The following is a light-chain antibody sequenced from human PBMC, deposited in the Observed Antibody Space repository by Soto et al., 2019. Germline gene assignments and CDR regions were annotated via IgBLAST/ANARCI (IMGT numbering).Light chain of an antibody. J-gene: IGLJ2*01. V-gene: IGLV2-11*01. CDR3: AAWDDSLSVL. CDR2: DVN. CDR1: SSDVGGYHY. Sequence: QSALTQPRSVSGSPGQSVTLSCTGTSSDVGGYHYVSWYQHHPGKAPKIIIYDVNKRPSGVPDRFSGSKSGTSASLAISGLRSEDEADYYCAAWDDSLSVLFGGGTKVTVL.